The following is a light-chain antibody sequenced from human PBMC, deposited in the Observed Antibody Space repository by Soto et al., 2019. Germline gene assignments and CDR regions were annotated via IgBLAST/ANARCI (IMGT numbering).Light chain of an antibody. CDR3: CSYAGSYTEV. V-gene: IGLV2-11*01. Sequence: QSALTQPRSVSGSPGQSVTISCTGXXXDVGGYNYVSWYQQHPGKAPKLMIYDVSKRPSGVPDRFSGSKSGNTASLTISGLQAEDEADYYCCSYAGSYTEVFGTGTKLTVL. CDR2: DVS. J-gene: IGLJ1*01. CDR1: XXDVGGYNY.